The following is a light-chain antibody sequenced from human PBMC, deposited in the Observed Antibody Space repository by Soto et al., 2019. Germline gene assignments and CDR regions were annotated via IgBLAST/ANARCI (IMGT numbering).Light chain of an antibody. CDR1: QSLSSGD. V-gene: IGKV3-20*01. CDR3: QQYGGSPPYT. Sequence: EIVLTQSPGTLSLSPGERVTLSCRASQSLSSGDLAWYQHKPGQAPRLLIYDASSRATGIPDRFSGSGSGTDFTLIISRLEPEDFAVYYCQQYGGSPPYTFGQGTKLEIK. J-gene: IGKJ2*01. CDR2: DAS.